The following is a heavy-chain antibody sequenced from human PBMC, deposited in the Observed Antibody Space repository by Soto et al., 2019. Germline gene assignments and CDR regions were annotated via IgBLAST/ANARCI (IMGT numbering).Heavy chain of an antibody. CDR3: ARDKIPGLFGY. CDR1: GGSFSGYY. CDR2: INHSGRT. D-gene: IGHD2-21*01. Sequence: QVQLQQWGAGLLKPSETLSLTCAVYGGSFSGYYWTWIRQPPGTGLEWIGEINHSGRTNYNPSLKSRVTISVDTSKNQFSLKLTSVIAADTAVYYCARDKIPGLFGYWGQGTLVTVSS. J-gene: IGHJ4*02. V-gene: IGHV4-34*01.